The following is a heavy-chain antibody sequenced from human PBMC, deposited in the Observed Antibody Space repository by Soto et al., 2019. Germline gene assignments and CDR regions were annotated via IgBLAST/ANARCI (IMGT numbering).Heavy chain of an antibody. CDR2: ISAYNGNT. CDR1: GYTFTSYG. J-gene: IGHJ3*02. CDR3: ARDPETYYYDSSGSHDAFDI. D-gene: IGHD3-22*01. Sequence: ASVKVSCKASGYTFTSYGISWVRQAPGQGLEWMGWISAYNGNTNYAQKLQGRVTMTTDTSTSTAYMELRSLRSDDTAVYYCARDPETYYYDSSGSHDAFDIWGQGTMVTVSS. V-gene: IGHV1-18*04.